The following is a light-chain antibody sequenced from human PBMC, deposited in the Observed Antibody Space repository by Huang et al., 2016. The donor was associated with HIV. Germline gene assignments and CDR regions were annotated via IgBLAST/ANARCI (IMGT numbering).Light chain of an antibody. Sequence: EIVLTQSPGTLSLSPGDTATLSCRASQSINSLYLAWYQQKPGQTPRLRIYGTSTRATGVPDRFSGRGSGTDFTLSISRLEPEDFAVYYCQQYGSSVFTFGPGTKVDFK. CDR3: QQYGSSVFT. J-gene: IGKJ3*01. V-gene: IGKV3-20*01. CDR2: GTS. CDR1: QSINSLY.